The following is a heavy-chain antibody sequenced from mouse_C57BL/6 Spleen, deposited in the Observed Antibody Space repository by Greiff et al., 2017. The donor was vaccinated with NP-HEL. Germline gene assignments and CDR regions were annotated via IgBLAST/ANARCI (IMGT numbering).Heavy chain of an antibody. CDR3: ARFAYYSNPYYAMDY. V-gene: IGHV1-59*01. J-gene: IGHJ4*01. CDR1: GYTFTSYW. CDR2: IDPSDSYT. D-gene: IGHD2-5*01. Sequence: QVQLQQPGAELVRPGTSVKLSCKASGYTFTSYWMHWVKQRPGQGLEWIGVIDPSDSYTNYNQKFKGKATLTVDTSSSTAYMQLSSLTSEDSAVYYCARFAYYSNPYYAMDYWGQGTSVTVSS.